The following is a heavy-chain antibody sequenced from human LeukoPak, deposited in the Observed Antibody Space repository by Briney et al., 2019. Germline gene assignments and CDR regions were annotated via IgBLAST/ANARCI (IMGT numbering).Heavy chain of an antibody. D-gene: IGHD6-13*01. Sequence: SETLSLTCAVSGSSISSGYYWGWSWQPPGKGVEWIGTIYHSGSTYYSPSLKSRVTISVDTSKHQFYLKLSCVSAADAAVYHCASLVAPYSSSWSFFDYWREGTMATVSS. CDR1: GSSISSGYY. CDR3: ASLVAPYSSSWSFFDY. CDR2: IYHSGST. J-gene: IGHJ4*02. V-gene: IGHV4-38-2*01.